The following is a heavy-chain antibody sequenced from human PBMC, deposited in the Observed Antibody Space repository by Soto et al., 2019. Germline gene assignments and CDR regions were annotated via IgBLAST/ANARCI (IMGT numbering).Heavy chain of an antibody. CDR2: ISWNSGSV. CDR3: AIDSTSGYYYGHFDY. V-gene: IGHV3-9*01. Sequence: EVQLVESGGGLVQPGWSLRLSCAASGFTFDNYAMNWVRQAPGKGLEWVSGISWNSGSVGHADTVKGRFTISRDNARSSLHLQMNSLGAEDTALYYCAIDSTSGYYYGHFDYWGQGTLVTVAS. D-gene: IGHD3-22*01. CDR1: GFTFDNYA. J-gene: IGHJ4*02.